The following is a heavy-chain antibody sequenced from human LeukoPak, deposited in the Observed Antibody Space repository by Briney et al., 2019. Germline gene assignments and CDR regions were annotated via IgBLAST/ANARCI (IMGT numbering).Heavy chain of an antibody. J-gene: IGHJ4*02. D-gene: IGHD6-6*01. CDR3: ASGDSSSPGGDY. CDR1: VYTFTSYD. Sequence: ASVKVSCKASVYTFTSYDINWVRQATGQGLEWMGWMNPNSGNTGYAQKFQGRVTMTRNTSISTAYMELSSLRSEDTAVYYCASGDSSSPGGDYWGQGTLVTVSS. CDR2: MNPNSGNT. V-gene: IGHV1-8*01.